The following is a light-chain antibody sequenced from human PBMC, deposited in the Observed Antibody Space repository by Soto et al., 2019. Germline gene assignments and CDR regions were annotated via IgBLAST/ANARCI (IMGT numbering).Light chain of an antibody. CDR1: SSNIGAGYD. CDR3: QSYDSSLSGWV. Sequence: QPVLTQPPSVSGAPGQRVTISCTGSSSNIGAGYDVHWYQQLPGTAPKLLIYGNSNRPSGVPDRFSGSKSGTSASLGITGLQAEDEADYYCQSYDSSLSGWVFGGGTEVTVL. V-gene: IGLV1-40*01. CDR2: GNS. J-gene: IGLJ2*01.